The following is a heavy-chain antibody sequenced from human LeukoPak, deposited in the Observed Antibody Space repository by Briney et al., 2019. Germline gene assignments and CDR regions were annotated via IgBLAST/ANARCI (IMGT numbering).Heavy chain of an antibody. V-gene: IGHV3-21*01. CDR1: GFTFSSYS. J-gene: IGHJ6*03. Sequence: PGGSLRLSCAASGFTFSSYSMNWVRQAPGKGLEWVSSISSGSSYIYYADSVKGRFTISRDNAKNSLYLQMYSLSAEDTAVYYCACTSGYDFSSYYYYYMDVWGKGTTVTVSS. CDR3: ACTSGYDFSSYYYYYMDV. D-gene: IGHD5-12*01. CDR2: ISSGSSYI.